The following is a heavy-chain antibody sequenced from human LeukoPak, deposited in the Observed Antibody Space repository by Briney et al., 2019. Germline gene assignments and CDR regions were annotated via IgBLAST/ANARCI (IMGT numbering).Heavy chain of an antibody. J-gene: IGHJ4*02. CDR1: GFTFSSYS. CDR3: VNLWGRGIAARPSFN. CDR2: INSDGSST. V-gene: IGHV3-74*01. Sequence: PGGSLRLSCAASGFTFSSYSMNWVRQAPGKGLVWVSRINSDGSSTSYADSVKGRFTISRDNAKDTLYLQMNSLRAEDTAVYYCVNLWGRGIAARPSFNWGQGTLVTVSS. D-gene: IGHD6-6*01.